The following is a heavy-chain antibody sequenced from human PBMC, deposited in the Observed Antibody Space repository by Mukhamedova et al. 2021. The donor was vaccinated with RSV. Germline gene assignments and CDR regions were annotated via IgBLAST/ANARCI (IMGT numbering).Heavy chain of an antibody. CDR3: AKAPPMDY. CDR2: SVSGDKT. J-gene: IGHJ4*02. V-gene: IGHV3-23*01. Sequence: SVSGDKTFHADSVKGRFTTSRDKSTNTLYLQMNGLRVEDTAVYFCAKAPPMDYWGQGSLVTVSS.